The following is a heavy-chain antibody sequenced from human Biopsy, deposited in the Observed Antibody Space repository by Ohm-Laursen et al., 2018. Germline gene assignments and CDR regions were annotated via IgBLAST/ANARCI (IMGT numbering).Heavy chain of an antibody. CDR2: ISWDSGKI. Sequence: SLRLSCAASGFTVNDHAMHWVRQPPGKGLEWVSGISWDSGKIGYADSVKGRFTVSRDNAKKSLYLEMNSLRPEDTALYFCTKDLIPAGTDVWGQGTTVTVSS. CDR3: TKDLIPAGTDV. D-gene: IGHD2-21*01. CDR1: GFTVNDHA. J-gene: IGHJ6*02. V-gene: IGHV3-9*01.